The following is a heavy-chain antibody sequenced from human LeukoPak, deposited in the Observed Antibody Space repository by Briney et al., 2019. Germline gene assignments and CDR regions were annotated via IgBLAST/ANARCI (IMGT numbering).Heavy chain of an antibody. D-gene: IGHD2-15*01. V-gene: IGHV3-21*01. CDR1: GFTFCSYS. CDR3: ARGRASVVYFDY. Sequence: GGSLRLSCGASGFTFCSYSMNWVRQAPGGGVEWVSSISSSSSYIYYADSVKGRFTISRDNAKNSLYLQMNSLRAEDTAVYYCARGRASVVYFDYWGQGTLVTVSS. CDR2: ISSSSSYI. J-gene: IGHJ4*02.